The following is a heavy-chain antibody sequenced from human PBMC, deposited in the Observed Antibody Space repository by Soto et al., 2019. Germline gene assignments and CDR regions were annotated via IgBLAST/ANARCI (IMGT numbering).Heavy chain of an antibody. CDR2: ISASGDST. CDR3: STGAGGGIPPPNIYYFDV. CDR1: GFSFTTYV. V-gene: IGHV3-23*01. J-gene: IGHJ4*02. D-gene: IGHD1-26*01. Sequence: EVQLLESGGGLVQPGESLRLSCAASGFSFTTYVMGWVRQAPGMGLEWVSGISASGDSTFYAESVEGRFTISRDNSKNTLYLQMNSLIVDDTAIYHCSTGAGGGIPPPNIYYFDVWGQGTLVTVSS.